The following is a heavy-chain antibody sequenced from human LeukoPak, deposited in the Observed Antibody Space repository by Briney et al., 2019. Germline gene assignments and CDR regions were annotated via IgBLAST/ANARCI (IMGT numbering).Heavy chain of an antibody. CDR3: ARAGDPYYYDSSGIFDY. CDR1: GGSISSHY. Sequence: SETLSLTCTASGGSISSHYWSWIRQPPGKGLEWIGYIYYGGSTNYNPSLKSRVTISVGTSKNQFSLKLSSVTAADTAVYYCARAGDPYYYDSSGIFDYWGQGTLVTVSS. CDR2: IYYGGST. D-gene: IGHD3-22*01. V-gene: IGHV4-59*11. J-gene: IGHJ4*02.